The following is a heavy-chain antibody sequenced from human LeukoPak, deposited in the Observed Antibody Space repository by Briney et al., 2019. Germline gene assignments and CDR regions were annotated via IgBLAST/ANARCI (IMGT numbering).Heavy chain of an antibody. CDR2: INPSGSST. Sequence: ASVKVSCKASGYSFTSHYMHWVRQAPGQGLEWLGLINPSGSSTLYAQKFQGRVTMTRDMSTTTDYMELSSLRSEDTAVYYCARDLKRSRARWENLGFDPWGQGTLVTVSS. V-gene: IGHV1-46*01. J-gene: IGHJ5*02. CDR1: GYSFTSHY. D-gene: IGHD1-26*01. CDR3: ARDLKRSRARWENLGFDP.